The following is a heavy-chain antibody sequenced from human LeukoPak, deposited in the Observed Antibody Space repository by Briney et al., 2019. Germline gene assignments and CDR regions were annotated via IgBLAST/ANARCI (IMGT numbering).Heavy chain of an antibody. D-gene: IGHD4-23*01. CDR3: ARKTVVGSYFDY. J-gene: IGHJ4*02. CDR2: IKQDGSDK. Sequence: GGSLRLSCAASGFTFSSYWMSWVRQAPGKGLEWVANIKQDGSDKYYVVSVKGRFTISRDNAKNSLYMQMNSLRAEDTAVYYCARKTVVGSYFDYWGQGTPVTVSS. V-gene: IGHV3-7*03. CDR1: GFTFSSYW.